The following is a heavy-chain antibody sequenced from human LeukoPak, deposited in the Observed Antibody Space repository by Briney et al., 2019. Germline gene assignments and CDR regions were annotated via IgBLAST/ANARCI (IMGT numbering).Heavy chain of an antibody. D-gene: IGHD1-1*01. CDR3: AQVENNWNDGAIDAFDI. V-gene: IGHV3-23*01. CDR2: IGDSGGST. Sequence: PGGSLRLSCAASGFTFSSYAMSWVRQAPGKGLEWVSAIGDSGGSTYYADSVKGRFTISRDNSKNTLYLQMNSLRAEDTAVYYCAQVENNWNDGAIDAFDIWGQGTMVTVSS. J-gene: IGHJ3*02. CDR1: GFTFSSYA.